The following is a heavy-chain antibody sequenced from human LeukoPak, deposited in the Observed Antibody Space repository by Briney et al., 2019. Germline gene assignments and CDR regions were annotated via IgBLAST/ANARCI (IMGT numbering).Heavy chain of an antibody. D-gene: IGHD6-13*01. CDR1: GGSISSYY. CDR2: IYYSGST. J-gene: IGHJ6*02. Sequence: SETLSLTCTVSGGSISSYYWSWIRQPAGKGLEWIGSIYYSGSTYYNPSLKSRVTIPVDTSKNQFSLKLSSVTAADTAVYYCARVSLSSSWYPSSYYYYGMDVWGQGTTVTVSS. V-gene: IGHV4-4*07. CDR3: ARVSLSSSWYPSSYYYYGMDV.